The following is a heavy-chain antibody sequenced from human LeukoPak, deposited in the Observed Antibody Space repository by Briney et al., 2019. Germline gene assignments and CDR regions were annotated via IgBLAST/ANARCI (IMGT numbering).Heavy chain of an antibody. D-gene: IGHD3-22*01. V-gene: IGHV4-4*07. CDR1: GGSISGYY. J-gene: IGHJ3*02. CDR3: ASPYDRSGFDAFDI. CDR2: IYPSGST. Sequence: SETLSLTCTVSGGSISGYYWSWIRQPAGKGLGWIGRIYPSGSTNYHPSLKRRVTMSVHTSKNQSSLTLISVTAADTAVFYCASPYDRSGFDAFDIWGPGTMVTVSS.